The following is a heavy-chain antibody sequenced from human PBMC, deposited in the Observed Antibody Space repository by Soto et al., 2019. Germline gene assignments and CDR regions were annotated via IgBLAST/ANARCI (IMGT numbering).Heavy chain of an antibody. CDR1: GGSISRGASY. CDR3: AREQQLFRPYYGMDV. V-gene: IGHV4-31*03. J-gene: IGHJ6*02. D-gene: IGHD6-6*01. Sequence: QVQLQASGPGLVKPSQTLSLTCTVSGGSISRGASYWTWDRQHPKRGLEWIGSIYHTGSTYYNPSLKSRVTISVDTSKNQFSLKLSSVTAADTAVYYCAREQQLFRPYYGMDVWGQGTTVTVSS. CDR2: IYHTGST.